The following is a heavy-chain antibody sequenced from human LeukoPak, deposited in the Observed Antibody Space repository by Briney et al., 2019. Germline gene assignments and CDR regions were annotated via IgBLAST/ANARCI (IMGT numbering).Heavy chain of an antibody. D-gene: IGHD3-22*01. CDR2: ISAYNGNT. Sequence: ASVKVSCKASGYTFTSYGISWVRQAPGQGLEWMGWISAYNGNTNYAQKLQGRVTMTTDTSTSTAYMNLRSLRSDDTAVYYCAREVPYDTSRYYQPFDYWGQGTLVTVSS. CDR1: GYTFTSYG. V-gene: IGHV1-18*01. J-gene: IGHJ4*02. CDR3: AREVPYDTSRYYQPFDY.